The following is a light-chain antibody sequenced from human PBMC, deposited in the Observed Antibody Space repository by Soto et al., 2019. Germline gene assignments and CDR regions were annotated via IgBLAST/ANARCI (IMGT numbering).Light chain of an antibody. Sequence: DIQMTQSPSTLSASVGDRVTITCRASQSICSWLAWYQQKPGKAPNLLIYKASSLESGVPSRFSGSGSGTEFTLTINSLQPDDFATYYCQQYKSYPWTFGQGTKVEIK. CDR1: QSICSW. CDR2: KAS. CDR3: QQYKSYPWT. V-gene: IGKV1-5*03. J-gene: IGKJ1*01.